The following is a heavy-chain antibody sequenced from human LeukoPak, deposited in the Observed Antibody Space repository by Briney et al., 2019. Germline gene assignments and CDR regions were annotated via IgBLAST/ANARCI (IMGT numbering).Heavy chain of an antibody. CDR1: GFTFSAYS. V-gene: IGHV3-48*01. D-gene: IGHD3-22*01. J-gene: IGHJ4*02. CDR2: ISGGGGTI. Sequence: PGGSLRLSCAASGFTFSAYSMNWVRQAPGKGLEWVAYISGGGGTIYYADSVKGRFTISRDNAKNSLYLQMDSLRAEDTAVYYCARNQEIDCYDSSGFYWGVEYWGQGTLVTVSS. CDR3: ARNQEIDCYDSSGFYWGVEY.